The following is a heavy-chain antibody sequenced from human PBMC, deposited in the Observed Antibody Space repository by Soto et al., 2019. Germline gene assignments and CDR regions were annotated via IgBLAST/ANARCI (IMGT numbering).Heavy chain of an antibody. CDR3: PRPLRGESGWRFGC. V-gene: IGHV3-21*01. CDR1: GFTFSTYY. CDR2: ISGSSTYI. J-gene: IGHJ4*02. Sequence: GVSLRLSCAASGFTFSTYYMTWVRQSPGNGLEWVSCISGSSTYICYADSVQGRFTISRDNPKNSLYLQMNSLRAEDTAVYYCPRPLRGESGWRFGCWGKGPLVTVYS. D-gene: IGHD3-10*01.